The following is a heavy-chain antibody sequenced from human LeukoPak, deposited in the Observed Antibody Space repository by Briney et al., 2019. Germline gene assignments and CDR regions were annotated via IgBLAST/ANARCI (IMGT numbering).Heavy chain of an antibody. D-gene: IGHD3-22*01. CDR3: ARDLYDSSGYSRPRDY. CDR1: GYTFTSYG. Sequence: EASVKVSCKASGYTFTSYGISWVRQAPGHGLEWMGWISAYNGNTNYAQKLQGRVTMTTDTSTSTAYMELRSLRSDDTAVYYCARDLYDSSGYSRPRDYWGQGTLVTVSS. CDR2: ISAYNGNT. V-gene: IGHV1-18*01. J-gene: IGHJ4*02.